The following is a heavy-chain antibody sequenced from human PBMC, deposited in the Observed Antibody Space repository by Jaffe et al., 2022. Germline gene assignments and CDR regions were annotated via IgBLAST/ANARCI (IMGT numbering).Heavy chain of an antibody. CDR2: ISSSGSTI. CDR1: GFTFSSYE. Sequence: EVQLVESGGGLVQPGGSLRLSCAASGFTFSSYEMNWVRQAPGKGLEWVSYISSSGSTIYYADSVKGRFTISRDNAKNSLYLQMNSLRAEDTAVYYCAREGYSSSWIGPWRAFDIWGQGTMVTVSS. V-gene: IGHV3-48*03. D-gene: IGHD6-13*01. CDR3: AREGYSSSWIGPWRAFDI. J-gene: IGHJ3*02.